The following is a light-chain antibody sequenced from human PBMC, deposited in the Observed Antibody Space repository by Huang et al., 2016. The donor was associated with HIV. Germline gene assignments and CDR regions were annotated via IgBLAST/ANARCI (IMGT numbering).Light chain of an antibody. CDR1: QSISSY. Sequence: DIQMTQSPSSLSASVGDRVTITCRASQSISSYLNWYQQKPGKAPKLLIYAASSLQSVVPSRFSGRGSGTDFTLTISSLQPEDFATYYCQQSYSTPYTFGQGTKLEIK. CDR3: QQSYSTPYT. J-gene: IGKJ2*01. V-gene: IGKV1-39*01. CDR2: AAS.